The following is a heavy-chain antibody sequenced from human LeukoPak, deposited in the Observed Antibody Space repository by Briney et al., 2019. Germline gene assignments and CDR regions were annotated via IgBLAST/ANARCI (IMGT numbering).Heavy chain of an antibody. V-gene: IGHV4-61*01. CDR3: ARETAGIDY. Sequence: RPSETLSLTCTVSGGSVSSGSYYWSWIRQSPGKGLEWIGYSYYSGSTKYNPSLKSRVTISVDTSKNQFSLKLSSVTAADTAVYYCARETAGIDYWGQGTLVTVSS. CDR1: GGSVSSGSYY. CDR2: SYYSGST. J-gene: IGHJ4*02.